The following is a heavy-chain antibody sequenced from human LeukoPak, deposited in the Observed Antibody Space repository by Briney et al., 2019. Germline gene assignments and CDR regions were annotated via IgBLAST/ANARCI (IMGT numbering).Heavy chain of an antibody. CDR2: ISSSGSTI. CDR1: GFTFSSYE. Sequence: PGGSLRLSCAASGFTFSSYEMNWVRQAPGKGLEWVSYISSSGSTIYYAGSVKGRFTIPRDNAKSSLYLQRNSLRAEDTAVYYCAPMECGGDCYQDDAFDIWGQGTMVTVSS. CDR3: APMECGGDCYQDDAFDI. J-gene: IGHJ3*02. V-gene: IGHV3-48*03. D-gene: IGHD2-21*02.